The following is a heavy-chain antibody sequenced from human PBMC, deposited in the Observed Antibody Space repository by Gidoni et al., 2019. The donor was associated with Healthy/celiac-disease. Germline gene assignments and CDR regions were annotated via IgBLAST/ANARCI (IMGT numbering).Heavy chain of an antibody. Sequence: EVQLVESGGGLVKPGGSLRLSCAASGFTCSNAWMSWVRQAPGKGLEWVGRIKSKTDGGTTDYAAPVKGRFTISRDDSKNTLYLQMNSLKTEDTAVYYCTTGSSSGWTRLTSYGMDVWGQGTTVTVSS. V-gene: IGHV3-15*01. J-gene: IGHJ6*02. CDR3: TTGSSSGWTRLTSYGMDV. CDR1: GFTCSNAW. CDR2: IKSKTDGGTT. D-gene: IGHD6-19*01.